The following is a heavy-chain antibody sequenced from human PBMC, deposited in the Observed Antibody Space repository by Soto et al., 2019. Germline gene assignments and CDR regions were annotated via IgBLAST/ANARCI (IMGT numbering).Heavy chain of an antibody. CDR1: GFTFSDYA. CDR3: AREGGRGGASCPDI. D-gene: IGHD3-16*01. CDR2: ISFDGSSK. V-gene: IGHV3-30-3*01. Sequence: QVQLVESGGGVVQPGRSLRLSCAVSGFTFSDYATHWVRQAPGKGLERLAFISFDGSSKLYADYVKGRFTMSRDNSKNSLYWKMNSLRVESTALYYCAREGGRGGASCPDIWGQGTMVTVSS. J-gene: IGHJ3*02.